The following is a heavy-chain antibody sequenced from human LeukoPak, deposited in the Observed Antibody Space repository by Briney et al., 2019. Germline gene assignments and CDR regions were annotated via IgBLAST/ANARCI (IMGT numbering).Heavy chain of an antibody. Sequence: GASVKVSCKASGYTFTGYYIHWVRQAPGQGLEWMGWINPNSGGTNYAQNFQGRVTMTRDTSISTAYMELSRLRSDDTAVYYCARDHCTSNSCYEDFYYGMDVWGQGTTVTVSS. J-gene: IGHJ6*02. CDR1: GYTFTGYY. CDR3: ARDHCTSNSCYEDFYYGMDV. CDR2: INPNSGGT. D-gene: IGHD2-2*01. V-gene: IGHV1-2*02.